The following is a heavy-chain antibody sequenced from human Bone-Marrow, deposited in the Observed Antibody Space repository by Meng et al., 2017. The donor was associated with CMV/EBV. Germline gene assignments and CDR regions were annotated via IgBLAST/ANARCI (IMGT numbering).Heavy chain of an antibody. CDR3: ARETVSNYDFWSGLSGRWFDA. CDR2: INPSGGTT. D-gene: IGHD3-3*01. J-gene: IGHJ5*02. Sequence: ASVKVSCKASGYTFTNYYMHWVRQAPGQGLEWMGIINPSGGTTKYAQKFQGRVTMTRDTSTRTVYMNLSSLRSEDTAVYYCARETVSNYDFWSGLSGRWFDAWGQGTLVTVSS. CDR1: GYTFTNYY. V-gene: IGHV1-46*01.